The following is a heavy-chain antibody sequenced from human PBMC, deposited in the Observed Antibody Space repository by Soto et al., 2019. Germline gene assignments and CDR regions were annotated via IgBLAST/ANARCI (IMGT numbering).Heavy chain of an antibody. CDR3: LKDDLGHVIDY. Sequence: GGSLRLSCAAPGFTLGSYAMCWVRQAPEKGLEWVSVISGSGGSTYYADSVKGRFTISRDNAKNTLYLQMNSLRAEDTAVYYYLKDDLGHVIDYRALRTPVPVSS. CDR2: ISGSGGST. V-gene: IGHV3-23*01. J-gene: IGHJ4*02. CDR1: GFTLGSYA.